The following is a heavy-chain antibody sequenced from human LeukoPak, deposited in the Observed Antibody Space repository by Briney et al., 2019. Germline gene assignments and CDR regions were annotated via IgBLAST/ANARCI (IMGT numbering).Heavy chain of an antibody. D-gene: IGHD6-19*01. CDR2: IDSSGIT. CDR1: GGSISSFY. Sequence: SETLSLTCTVSGGSISSFYYTWIRQPPGKGLEWIGYIDSSGITNYNSSLNSRVTISLDTSQNQFSLKLNSVTAADTAVYYCATVASGWYPDYWGQGALVTAAS. J-gene: IGHJ4*02. V-gene: IGHV4-59*01. CDR3: ATVASGWYPDY.